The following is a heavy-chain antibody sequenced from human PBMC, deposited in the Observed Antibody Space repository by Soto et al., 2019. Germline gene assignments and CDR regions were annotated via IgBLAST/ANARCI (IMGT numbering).Heavy chain of an antibody. V-gene: IGHV1-18*01. J-gene: IGHJ4*01. CDR1: GYTFTSYA. Sequence: QVQLVQSGAEVKKPGASVTVSCTASGYTFTSYAITWVRQATGQGLEWMGWISAYNGNTNYAQRLQGRVTMTTDTSTSTAYMELRSLRSDDTAVYYFARDVTPPDYGGHGTLVTVSS. CDR3: ARDVTPPDY. CDR2: ISAYNGNT.